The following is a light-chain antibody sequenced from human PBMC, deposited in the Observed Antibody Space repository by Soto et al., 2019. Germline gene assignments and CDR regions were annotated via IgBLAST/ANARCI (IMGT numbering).Light chain of an antibody. CDR1: QGVCSTY. CDR2: DVS. J-gene: IGKJ4*01. Sequence: EIVLTQSPGTLSLSPGEIATLSCRASQGVCSTYFAWYQQKPGQAPRLLVDDVSTRSTGIPDRFSGSGSWTDFTPTISRLEPEDVSVYYCQQYVTSTPTLTFGGGTKVEIK. CDR3: QQYVTSTPTLT. V-gene: IGKV3-20*01.